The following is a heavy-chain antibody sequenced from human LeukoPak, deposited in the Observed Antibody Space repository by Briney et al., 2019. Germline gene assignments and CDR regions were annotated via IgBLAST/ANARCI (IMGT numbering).Heavy chain of an antibody. J-gene: IGHJ6*02. CDR1: GFXFSSYA. V-gene: IGHV3-74*01. CDR3: ARVPRLQLLYYGMDV. Sequence: PGGSLRLSCAASGFXFSSYAIHWVRQAPGKGLVWVSRINSDGSSTSYADSVKGRFTISRDNAKNTLYLQMNSLRAEDTAVYYCARVPRLQLLYYGMDVWGQGTTVTVSS. D-gene: IGHD5-18*01. CDR2: INSDGSST.